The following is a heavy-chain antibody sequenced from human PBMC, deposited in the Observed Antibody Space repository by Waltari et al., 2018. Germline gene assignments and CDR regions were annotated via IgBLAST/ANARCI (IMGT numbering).Heavy chain of an antibody. J-gene: IGHJ6*03. D-gene: IGHD2-2*01. CDR1: GGSISSYY. CDR3: AREMEYCSSTSCYDNYYYYMDV. CDR2: IYTSGST. Sequence: QVQLQESGPGLVKPSETLSLTCTVSGGSISSYYWSWIRQPAGKGLEWIGRIYTSGSTNSHPSLKSLVTMAVDTSKNQFSLKLSSVTAADTAVYYCAREMEYCSSTSCYDNYYYYMDVWGKGTTVTISS. V-gene: IGHV4-4*07.